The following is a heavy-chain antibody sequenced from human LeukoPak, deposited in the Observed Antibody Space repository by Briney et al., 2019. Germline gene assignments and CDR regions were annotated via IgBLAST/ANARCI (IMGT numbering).Heavy chain of an antibody. CDR1: GFTFSSYG. CDR3: ASEPYCYDSSGYTPGGY. D-gene: IGHD3-22*01. J-gene: IGHJ4*02. CDR2: IRYDGSNK. Sequence: GGSLRLSCAASGFTFSSYGMHWVRQAPGKGLEWVAFIRYDGSNKYYADSVKGRFTISRDNSKNTLYLQMNSLRAEDTAVYYCASEPYCYDSSGYTPGGYWGQGTLVTVSS. V-gene: IGHV3-30*02.